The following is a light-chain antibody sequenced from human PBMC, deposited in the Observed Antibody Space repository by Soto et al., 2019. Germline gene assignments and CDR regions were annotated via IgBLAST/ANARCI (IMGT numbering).Light chain of an antibody. Sequence: DIQMTQSPSTLSASVGDRVTITCRASQSISSWLAWYQQKPGKAPKLLIYDASNLESGVPSRFSGSGSGTEFTLTISSLQPDDFATYYCQQYNTYPGTFGRGNKVEI. V-gene: IGKV1-5*01. CDR3: QQYNTYPGT. J-gene: IGKJ1*01. CDR1: QSISSW. CDR2: DAS.